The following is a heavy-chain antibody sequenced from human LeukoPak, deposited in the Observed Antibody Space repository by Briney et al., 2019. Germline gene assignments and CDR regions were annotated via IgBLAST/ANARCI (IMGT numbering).Heavy chain of an antibody. D-gene: IGHD3-22*01. CDR1: GGSISSSSYY. V-gene: IGHV4-39*01. CDR2: IYYSGST. J-gene: IGHJ3*02. CDR3: ARQQRHYYYDSSGIPRPDAFDI. Sequence: SSETLSLTCTDSGGSISSSSYYWGWIRQPPGKGLEWIGSIYYSGSTYYNPSLKSRVTISVGTSKNQFSLKLSSVTAADTAVYYCARQQRHYYYDSSGIPRPDAFDIWGQGTMVTVSS.